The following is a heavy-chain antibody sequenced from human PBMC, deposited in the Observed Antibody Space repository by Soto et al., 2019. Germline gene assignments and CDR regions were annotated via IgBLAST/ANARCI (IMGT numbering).Heavy chain of an antibody. CDR2: IYYSGST. J-gene: IGHJ1*01. CDR1: GGSISSSSYY. Sequence: QLQLQESGPGLVKPSETLSLTCTVSGGSISSSSYYWGWIRQPPGKGREWIGSIYYSGSTYYNPAPKSRVTRSVDETKTQCTLKVSSVTAADTAVYYCATVWFGESPHWGQGTLVTVSS. CDR3: ATVWFGESPH. V-gene: IGHV4-39*01. D-gene: IGHD3-10*01.